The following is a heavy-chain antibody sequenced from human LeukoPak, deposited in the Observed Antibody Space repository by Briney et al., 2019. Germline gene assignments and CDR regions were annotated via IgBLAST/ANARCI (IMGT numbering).Heavy chain of an antibody. D-gene: IGHD2-8*01. CDR3: ARVLGYCTNGVCRGAWFDP. V-gene: IGHV4-34*01. CDR2: INHSGST. Sequence: SETLSLTCTVSGGSFSGYYWSWIRQPPGKGLEWIGEINHSGSTNYNPSLKSRVTISVDTSKNQFSLKLSSVTAADTAVYYCARVLGYCTNGVCRGAWFDPWGQGTLVTVSS. J-gene: IGHJ5*02. CDR1: GGSFSGYY.